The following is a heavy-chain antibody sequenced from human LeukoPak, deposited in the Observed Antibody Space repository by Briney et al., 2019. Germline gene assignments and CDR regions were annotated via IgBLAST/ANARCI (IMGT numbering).Heavy chain of an antibody. Sequence: ASVKVSCKASGYTFTGYYMHWVRQAPGQGLEWMGWINPNSGGTNYAQKFQGWVTMTRDTSISTAYMELSRLRSDDTAVYYCARGPYNWDSPPDYWGQGTLVTVSS. D-gene: IGHD1-1*01. CDR2: INPNSGGT. CDR3: ARGPYNWDSPPDY. V-gene: IGHV1-2*04. J-gene: IGHJ4*02. CDR1: GYTFTGYY.